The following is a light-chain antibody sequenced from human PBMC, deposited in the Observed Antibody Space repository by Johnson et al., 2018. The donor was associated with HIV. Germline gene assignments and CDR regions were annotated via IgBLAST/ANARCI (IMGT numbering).Light chain of an antibody. V-gene: IGLV1-51*02. J-gene: IGLJ1*01. Sequence: QLVLTQPPSVSAAPGQKVTISCSGSSSNIGNNYVSWYQQLPGTAPKLLIYENNKRPSGIPDRFSGSKSGTSPTLGITGLQTGDEADYYCGTWDSSLSAYVFGTGTKVTVL. CDR1: SSNIGNNY. CDR2: ENN. CDR3: GTWDSSLSAYV.